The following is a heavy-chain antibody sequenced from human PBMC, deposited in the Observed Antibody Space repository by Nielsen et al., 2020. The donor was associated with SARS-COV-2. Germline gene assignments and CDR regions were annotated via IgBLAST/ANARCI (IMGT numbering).Heavy chain of an antibody. Sequence: ASVKVSCKASGYTFTGYYMHWVRQAPGQGLEWMGWINPNSGNPTYAQDFTGRFVFSLDTSVSTAYLQISGLKAEDTAVYYCARDRDFWSGYGTYYMDVWGKGTTVTVSS. CDR1: GYTFTGYY. D-gene: IGHD3-3*01. CDR2: INPNSGNP. J-gene: IGHJ6*03. CDR3: ARDRDFWSGYGTYYMDV. V-gene: IGHV7-4-1*02.